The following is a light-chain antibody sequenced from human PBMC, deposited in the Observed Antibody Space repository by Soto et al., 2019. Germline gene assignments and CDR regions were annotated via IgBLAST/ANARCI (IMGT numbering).Light chain of an antibody. CDR3: QQYHNWPIT. J-gene: IGKJ1*01. CDR1: QSVSSN. CDR2: DAS. V-gene: IGKV3-15*01. Sequence: EIMMTQSPATLSVSPGERATLSCRASQSVSSNLAWHQQKPGQAPRILMYDASTRATGIPARFSGSGSGTEFTLTISSLQSEDFAVYYCQQYHNWPITFGQGTKVDIK.